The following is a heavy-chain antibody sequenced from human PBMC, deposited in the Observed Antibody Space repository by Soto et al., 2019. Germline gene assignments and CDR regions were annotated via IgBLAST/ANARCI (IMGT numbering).Heavy chain of an antibody. Sequence: QLQLQESGSGLVKPSQTLSLTCAVSGGSISSGGYSASWMRQPPGKGLERIGYIYHSGSTYYTPSLKRRVTRSVDRSKNPFSLKLSSVTAADTAVYYCARAPDVWGQGTTGSVSS. V-gene: IGHV4-30-2*01. J-gene: IGHJ6*02. CDR3: ARAPDV. CDR2: IYHSGST. CDR1: GGSISSGGYS.